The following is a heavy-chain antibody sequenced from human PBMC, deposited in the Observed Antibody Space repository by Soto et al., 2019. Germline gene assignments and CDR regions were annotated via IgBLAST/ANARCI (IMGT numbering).Heavy chain of an antibody. J-gene: IGHJ6*02. Sequence: SETLSLTCSVSGGSISSGGYYWTWIRQLPGKGLEWIGYIYYSGSTYYNPSLKSRVSISLDTSKNQFSLKLNSVTAADTAVYYCAREGDVVAFGPDDYHDMEVWGQGTTVTVSS. CDR3: AREGDVVAFGPDDYHDMEV. D-gene: IGHD5-12*01. CDR2: IYYSGST. CDR1: GGSISSGGYY. V-gene: IGHV4-31*03.